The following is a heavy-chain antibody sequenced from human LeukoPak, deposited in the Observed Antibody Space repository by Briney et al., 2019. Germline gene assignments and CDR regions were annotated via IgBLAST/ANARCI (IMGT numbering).Heavy chain of an antibody. D-gene: IGHD2-15*01. CDR3: ARLVDRVCSGGSSYSVYFDY. CDR2: IYYSGST. CDR1: GGSISSSSYY. Sequence: SETLSLTCTVSGGSISSSSYYWGWIRQPPGKGLEWIGSIYYSGSTYYNPSLKSRVTISVDTSKNQFSLKLSSVTAADTAVYYCARLVDRVCSGGSSYSVYFDYWGQGTLVTVSS. V-gene: IGHV4-39*01. J-gene: IGHJ4*02.